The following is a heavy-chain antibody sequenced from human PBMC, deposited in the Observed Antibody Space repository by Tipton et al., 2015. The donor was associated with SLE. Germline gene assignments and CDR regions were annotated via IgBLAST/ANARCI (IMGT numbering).Heavy chain of an antibody. CDR3: AREGLGYCSSTSCPPDY. V-gene: IGHV1-69*01. D-gene: IGHD2-2*01. CDR1: GGTFNSYA. CDR2: IIPIFGTA. Sequence: QLVQSGAEVKKPGSSVKVSCKASGGTFNSYAISWVRQAPGQGLEWMGGIIPIFGTANYAQKFQGRVTITADESTSTAYMGLSSLRSEDTAVYYCAREGLGYCSSTSCPPDYWGQGTLVTVSS. J-gene: IGHJ4*02.